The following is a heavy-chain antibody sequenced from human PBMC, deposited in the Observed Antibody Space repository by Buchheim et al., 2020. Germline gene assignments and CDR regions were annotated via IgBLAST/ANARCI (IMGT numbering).Heavy chain of an antibody. CDR1: GGTFSSYT. D-gene: IGHD2-15*01. J-gene: IGHJ6*02. V-gene: IGHV1-69*08. CDR2: IIPILGIA. CDR3: ARDGTTGAAATLNYYYYGMDV. Sequence: QVQLVQSGAEVKKPGSSVKVSCKASGGTFSSYTISWVRQAPGQGLEWMGRIIPILGIANYAQKFQGRVTITADKSTSPAYMELSSLRSEDTAVYYCARDGTTGAAATLNYYYYGMDVWGQGTT.